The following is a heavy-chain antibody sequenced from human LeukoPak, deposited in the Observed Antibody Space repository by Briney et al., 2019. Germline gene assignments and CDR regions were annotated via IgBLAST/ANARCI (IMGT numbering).Heavy chain of an antibody. Sequence: SETLSPTCDVYGESFSDFFWSWVRQPPGKGLEWIGEINDAGSSNYNPSLKSRVTMSVDTSKKQFSLRLSSVTAADTAVYYCARGSPYYYDGTGYYRSKYYYYYMDVWGKGTTVTVSS. V-gene: IGHV4-34*01. D-gene: IGHD3-22*01. CDR3: ARGSPYYYDGTGYYRSKYYYYYMDV. CDR1: GESFSDFF. J-gene: IGHJ6*03. CDR2: INDAGSS.